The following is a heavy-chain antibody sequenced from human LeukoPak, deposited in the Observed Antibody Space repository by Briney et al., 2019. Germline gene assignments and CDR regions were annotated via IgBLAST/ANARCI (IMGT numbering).Heavy chain of an antibody. D-gene: IGHD2-2*01. V-gene: IGHV3-33*01. CDR1: GFTFSSYG. Sequence: GGSLRLSCAASGFTFSSYGMHWVPQAPGKGLEWVAVIWYDGSNKYYADSVKGRFTISRDNSKNTLYLQMNSLRAEDTAVYYCARGGQRRGYGMDVWGQGTTVTVSS. CDR3: ARGGQRRGYGMDV. CDR2: IWYDGSNK. J-gene: IGHJ6*02.